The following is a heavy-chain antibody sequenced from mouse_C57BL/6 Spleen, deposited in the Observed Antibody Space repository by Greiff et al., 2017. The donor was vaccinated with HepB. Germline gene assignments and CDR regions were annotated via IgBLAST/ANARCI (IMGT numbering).Heavy chain of an antibody. V-gene: IGHV5-16*01. CDR1: GFTFSDYY. J-gene: IGHJ4*01. D-gene: IGHD1-1*01. Sequence: EVKLVESEGGLVQPGSSMKLSCTASGFTFSDYYMAWVRQVPEKGLEWVANINYDGSSTYYLDSLKSRFIISRDNAKNILYLQMSSLKSEDTATYYCARGPYYYGSFYYAMDYWGQGTSVTVSS. CDR2: INYDGSST. CDR3: ARGPYYYGSFYYAMDY.